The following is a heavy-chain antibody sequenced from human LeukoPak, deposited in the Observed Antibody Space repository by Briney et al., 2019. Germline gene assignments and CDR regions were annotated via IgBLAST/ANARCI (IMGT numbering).Heavy chain of an antibody. CDR1: GYTLTDYY. CDR2: INPNTGDT. Sequence: ASVKVSCKASGYTLTDYYMHWVRQAPGQGLEWMGWINPNTGDTSYAQRFQGRLTMTRDASISTAYLELSGLRSDDTAVYYCARPSGTVTASRPGPFDIWGQGTMVTVSS. CDR3: ARPSGTVTASRPGPFDI. J-gene: IGHJ3*02. V-gene: IGHV1-2*02. D-gene: IGHD2-21*02.